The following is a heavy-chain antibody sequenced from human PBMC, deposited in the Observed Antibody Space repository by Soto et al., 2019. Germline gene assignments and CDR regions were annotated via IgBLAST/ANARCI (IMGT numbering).Heavy chain of an antibody. J-gene: IGHJ4*02. CDR1: GVSISSSSYY. D-gene: IGHD3-16*02. V-gene: IGHV4-39*01. CDR2: IYYSGST. Sequence: PSETLSLTCTVSGVSISSSSYYWGWIHQPPGKGLEWIGSIYYSGSTYYNPSLKSRVTISVDTSKNQFSLKLSSVTAADTAVYYCASCDYVWGSYRLPYWGQGTLVTVSS. CDR3: ASCDYVWGSYRLPY.